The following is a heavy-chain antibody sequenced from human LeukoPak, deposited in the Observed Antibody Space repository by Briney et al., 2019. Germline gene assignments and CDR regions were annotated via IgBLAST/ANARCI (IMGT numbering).Heavy chain of an antibody. CDR1: GGTFSSYA. CDR2: INPSGGST. Sequence: ASVKVSCKASGGTFSSYAISWVRQAPGQGLEWMGVINPSGGSTSYAQKFQGRVTMTRDMSTSTVYMELSSLRSEDTAVYYCAREPGIGGYYYMDVWGKGTTVTVSS. V-gene: IGHV1-46*01. CDR3: AREPGIGGYYYMDV. D-gene: IGHD3-10*01. J-gene: IGHJ6*03.